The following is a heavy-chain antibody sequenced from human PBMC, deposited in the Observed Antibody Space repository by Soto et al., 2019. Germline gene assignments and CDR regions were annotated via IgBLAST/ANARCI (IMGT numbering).Heavy chain of an antibody. Sequence: SETLSLTCTVSGDSIGPYYWNWIRQPAGKGLEWIGRMYSIGITNYNPSLMSRVTMSLDTSKSQFSLRLRSATAADSAVYYCARDRDLSGLSRSGFDHWGQGTPVTVSS. CDR2: MYSIGIT. V-gene: IGHV4-4*07. J-gene: IGHJ4*02. D-gene: IGHD1-26*01. CDR3: ARDRDLSGLSRSGFDH. CDR1: GDSIGPYY.